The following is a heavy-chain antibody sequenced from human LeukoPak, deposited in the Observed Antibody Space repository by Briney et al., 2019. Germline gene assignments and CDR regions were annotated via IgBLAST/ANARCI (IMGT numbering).Heavy chain of an antibody. CDR3: TSLSSGWYRADY. Sequence: GGSLRLSCAASGFTFSNAWMSWVRRAPGKGLEWVGRIKSKTDGGTTDYAAPVKGRFTISRDDSKNTLYLQMNSLKTEDTAVYYCTSLSSGWYRADYWGQGTLVTVSS. CDR1: GFTFSNAW. V-gene: IGHV3-15*01. J-gene: IGHJ4*02. CDR2: IKSKTDGGTT. D-gene: IGHD6-19*01.